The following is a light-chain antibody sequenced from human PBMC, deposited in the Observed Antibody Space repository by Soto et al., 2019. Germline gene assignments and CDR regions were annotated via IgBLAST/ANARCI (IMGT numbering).Light chain of an antibody. CDR1: HTVRNNY. CDR3: QQFSSYPLT. V-gene: IGKV3-20*01. J-gene: IGKJ4*01. Sequence: VVLTQSPGTLSLSPGERATLSCRASHTVRNNYLAWYQQKPGQAPRLLIYDASSRATGIPDRLSGGGSGTDFTLTISRLEPEDFAVYYCQQFSSYPLTFGGGTKV. CDR2: DAS.